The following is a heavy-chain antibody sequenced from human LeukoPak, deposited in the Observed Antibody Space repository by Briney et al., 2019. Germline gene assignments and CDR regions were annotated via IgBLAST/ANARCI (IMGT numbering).Heavy chain of an antibody. CDR3: ARLDHTVTIDY. D-gene: IGHD4-17*01. J-gene: IGHJ4*02. V-gene: IGHV4-34*01. CDR2: INHSGST. Sequence: SETLSLTCAVYGGSFSGYYWSWIRQPPGKGLEWIGEINHSGSTNYNPSLKSRVTISVDTSKNQFSLKLSSVTAADTAVYYCARLDHTVTIDYWGQGTLVTVSS. CDR1: GGSFSGYY.